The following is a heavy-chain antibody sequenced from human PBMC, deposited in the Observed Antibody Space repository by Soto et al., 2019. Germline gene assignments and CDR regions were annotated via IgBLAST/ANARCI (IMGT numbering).Heavy chain of an antibody. Sequence: GGSLRLSCAASGFTFSNAWMSWVRQAPGKGLEWVGRIKSKTDGGTTDYAAPVKGRFTISRDDSKNTLYLQMNSLKTEDTAVYYCTTEYSGYDADAFDIWGQGTMVTVSS. CDR1: GFTFSNAW. CDR3: TTEYSGYDADAFDI. CDR2: IKSKTDGGTT. J-gene: IGHJ3*02. D-gene: IGHD5-12*01. V-gene: IGHV3-15*01.